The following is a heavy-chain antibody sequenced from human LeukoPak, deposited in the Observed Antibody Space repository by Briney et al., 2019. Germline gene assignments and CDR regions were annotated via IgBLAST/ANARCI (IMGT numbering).Heavy chain of an antibody. Sequence: SETLSLTCTVSGGSITSDNDHWDWIRQPPGKGLEWIGSDHHTGATYYNPSLRSRVTISVDTSKNQFSLKVTSVTAADTAAYYCARRLSYYDYWGQGTLVTVSS. J-gene: IGHJ4*02. CDR2: DHHTGAT. CDR1: GGSITSDNDH. D-gene: IGHD2-21*02. CDR3: ARRLSYYDY. V-gene: IGHV4-39*01.